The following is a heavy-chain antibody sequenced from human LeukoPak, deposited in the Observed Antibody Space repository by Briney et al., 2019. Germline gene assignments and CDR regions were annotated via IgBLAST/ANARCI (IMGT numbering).Heavy chain of an antibody. CDR1: GGSISSGGYY. CDR3: ASSKHTTVVTDDAFDI. CDR2: IYTSGST. J-gene: IGHJ3*02. D-gene: IGHD4-23*01. V-gene: IGHV4-61*02. Sequence: PSETLSLTCTVSGGSISSGGYYWSWIRQHPGKGLEWIGRIYTSGSTNYNPSLKSRVTMSVDTSKNQFSLKLSSVTAADTAVYYCASSKHTTVVTDDAFDIWGQGTMVTVSS.